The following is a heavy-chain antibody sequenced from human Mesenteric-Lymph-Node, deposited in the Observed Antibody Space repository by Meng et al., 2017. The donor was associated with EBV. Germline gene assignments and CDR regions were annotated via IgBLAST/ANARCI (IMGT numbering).Heavy chain of an antibody. CDR1: GGPITRRNW. V-gene: IGHV4-4*02. J-gene: IGHJ4*02. Sequence: GQSWGSGPGMGTLSGAPSMNDVVSGGPITRRNWWSWVRQSPGKGLEWIGQIYHNGDTNYIPSLKSRVLISVDKSKNQFSLRLNSVTAADTAVYYCARDVQMATIWGQGTLVTVSS. D-gene: IGHD5-24*01. CDR2: IYHNGDT. CDR3: ARDVQMATI.